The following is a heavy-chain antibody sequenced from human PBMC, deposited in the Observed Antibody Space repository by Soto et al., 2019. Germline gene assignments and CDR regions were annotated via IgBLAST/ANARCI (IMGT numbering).Heavy chain of an antibody. Sequence: ASVKVSCKASGGTFAKFIMNWVRQTPGQGLEWMGGIVPMLGTPTYAEKYKGRITISATGSTSTAYMELTSLRSEDTAIYYCVRNGTYGSSLSPYSGMDVWGQGTTVTVSS. J-gene: IGHJ6*02. CDR1: GGTFAKFI. D-gene: IGHD3-10*01. V-gene: IGHV1-69*13. CDR2: IVPMLGTP. CDR3: VRNGTYGSSLSPYSGMDV.